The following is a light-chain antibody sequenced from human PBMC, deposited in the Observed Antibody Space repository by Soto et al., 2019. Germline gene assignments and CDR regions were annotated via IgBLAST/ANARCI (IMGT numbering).Light chain of an antibody. V-gene: IGLV1-40*01. CDR1: SSNIGAGYD. CDR3: QSYDISLSAV. CDR2: GNS. J-gene: IGLJ2*01. Sequence: QSVLTQAPSVSGAPGQRVTISCTGSSSNIGAGYDVHWYQQLPGTAPKLLIYGNSNRPSGVPDRFSGSKSGTSASLAITGLQAEDEADYYCQSYDISLSAVFGGGTKLTVL.